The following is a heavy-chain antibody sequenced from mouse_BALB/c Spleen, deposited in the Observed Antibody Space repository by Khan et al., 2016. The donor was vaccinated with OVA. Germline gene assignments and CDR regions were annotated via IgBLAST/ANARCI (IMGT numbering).Heavy chain of an antibody. Sequence: VKLVESGPGLVAPSQSLSITCTVSGFSLTSYGIHWVRQPPGKGLEWLGIIWAGGITNYNSTLMSRLSISKDNSRSQVFLKMNSLQTDDTAMYFCARNRESDYFDYWGQGTTLTVSS. V-gene: IGHV2-9*02. CDR1: GFSLTSYG. J-gene: IGHJ2*01. CDR3: ARNRESDYFDY. CDR2: IWAGGIT.